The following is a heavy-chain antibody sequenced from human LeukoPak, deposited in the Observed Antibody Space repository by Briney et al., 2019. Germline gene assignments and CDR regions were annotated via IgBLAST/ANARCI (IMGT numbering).Heavy chain of an antibody. Sequence: PGGSLRLSCAASGFTFSSYGMHWVRQAPGKGLEWVAVISYDGSNKYYADSVKGRFTISRDNSKNTLYLQMNSLRAEDTTVYYCAKDFWDGNSIAAAGTGYYFDYWGQGTLVTVSS. CDR1: GFTFSSYG. CDR2: ISYDGSNK. D-gene: IGHD6-13*01. J-gene: IGHJ4*02. CDR3: AKDFWDGNSIAAAGTGYYFDY. V-gene: IGHV3-30*18.